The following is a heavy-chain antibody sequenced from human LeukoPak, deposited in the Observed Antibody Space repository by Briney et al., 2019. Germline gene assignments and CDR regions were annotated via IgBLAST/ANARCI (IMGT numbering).Heavy chain of an antibody. V-gene: IGHV1-69*05. CDR1: GGTFSSYA. D-gene: IGHD5-24*01. J-gene: IGHJ5*02. Sequence: ASVKVSRKASGGTFSSYAISWVRQAPGQGLEWMGGIIPIFGTANYAQKFQGRVTITTDESTSTAYMELSSLRSEDTAVYYCASASPGRDGYNYWFDPWGQGTLVTVSS. CDR3: ASASPGRDGYNYWFDP. CDR2: IIPIFGTA.